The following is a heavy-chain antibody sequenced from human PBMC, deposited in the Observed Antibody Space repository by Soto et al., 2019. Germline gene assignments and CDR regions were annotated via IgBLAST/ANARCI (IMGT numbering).Heavy chain of an antibody. V-gene: IGHV3-7*05. CDR1: GFTFSNYW. J-gene: IGHJ6*02. CDR2: IKKDGSEK. CDR3: AAILGMDV. Sequence: EVQLVESGGGLVQPGGSLRLSCAVSGFTFSNYWMSWVRQAPGKGLEWVANIKKDGSEKYYVDSVKGRFIISRDNGKKSLYLQMNDLRAEDTAVYYCAAILGMDVWGQGTPVTVSS. D-gene: IGHD3-3*02.